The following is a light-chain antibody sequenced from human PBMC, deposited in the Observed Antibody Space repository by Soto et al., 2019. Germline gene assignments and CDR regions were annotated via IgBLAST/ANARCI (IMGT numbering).Light chain of an antibody. CDR2: GAS. CDR3: QQYGASLLIT. Sequence: EIVLMQSPGILSLSPGERATLSCRASQSVSSSYLAWYQQKPGQAPRLLIYGASSRATGIPDRFSGSGSGTDFTLTISRLEPEDFAVYYCQQYGASLLITFAQETRLQIK. J-gene: IGKJ5*01. CDR1: QSVSSSY. V-gene: IGKV3-20*01.